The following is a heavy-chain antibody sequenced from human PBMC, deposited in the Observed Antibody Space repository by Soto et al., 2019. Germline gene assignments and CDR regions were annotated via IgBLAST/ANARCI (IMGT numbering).Heavy chain of an antibody. CDR2: ISNNGDTA. J-gene: IGHJ4*02. Sequence: EVQWLESGGGLVQPGGSLTLSCATSGFTFSSYAMFWVRQAAEKGLELVASISNNGDTAYYADSVKGRFTISRGNSENTLYLLMNGLRADDTALYFCAKSRVFIGAIVTLLDSWGQGTQVTVSS. CDR3: AKSRVFIGAIVTLLDS. CDR1: GFTFSSYA. D-gene: IGHD3-16*02. V-gene: IGHV3-23*01.